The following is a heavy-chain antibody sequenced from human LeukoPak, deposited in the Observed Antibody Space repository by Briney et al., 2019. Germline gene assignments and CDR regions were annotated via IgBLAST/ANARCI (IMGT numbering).Heavy chain of an antibody. Sequence: GGSLRLSCAASGFTFSSYAMSWVRQAPGKGLEWVSAISGSGGSTYYADSVKGRFTISRDNSKNTLYLQMNSLRAEDTAVYYCANDYYDSSGYYQYFDYWGQGTLVXXSS. J-gene: IGHJ4*02. CDR1: GFTFSSYA. CDR3: ANDYYDSSGYYQYFDY. V-gene: IGHV3-23*01. D-gene: IGHD3-22*01. CDR2: ISGSGGST.